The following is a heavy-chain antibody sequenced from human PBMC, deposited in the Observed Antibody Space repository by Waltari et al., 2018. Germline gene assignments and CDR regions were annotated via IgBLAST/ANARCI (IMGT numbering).Heavy chain of an antibody. CDR3: ATYIGASVGTAAFDV. CDR2: MSYSGAT. V-gene: IGHV4-39*01. CDR1: GVSITSNRPS. D-gene: IGHD5-12*01. J-gene: IGHJ3*01. Sequence: QLQLQESGPGLVKPSETLSLTCSVSGVSITSNRPSWGWIRQPPGQGLEWIGTMSYSGATYSSPSLESRVTVSRDTSKNQLSLKLVSVTAADTAVYYCATYIGASVGTAAFDVWGQGTMVTVSS.